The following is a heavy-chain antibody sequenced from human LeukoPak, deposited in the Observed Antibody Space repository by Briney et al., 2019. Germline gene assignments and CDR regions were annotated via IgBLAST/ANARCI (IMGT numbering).Heavy chain of an antibody. V-gene: IGHV1-2*06. CDR2: INPNSGGT. J-gene: IGHJ4*02. D-gene: IGHD4-17*01. CDR1: GYTFTSYD. Sequence: ASVKVSCKASGYTFTSYDINWVRQATGQGLEWMGRINPNSGGTNYAQKFQGRVTMTRDTSISTAYMELSRLRSDDTAVYYCARVSSVSGDYSRGNDYWGQGTLVTVSS. CDR3: ARVSSVSGDYSRGNDY.